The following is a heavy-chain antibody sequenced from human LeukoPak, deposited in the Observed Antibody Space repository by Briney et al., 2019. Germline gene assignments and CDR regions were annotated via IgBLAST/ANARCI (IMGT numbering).Heavy chain of an antibody. CDR1: GGSISSYY. CDR2: IYYSGST. V-gene: IGHV4-59*08. Sequence: SETLSLTCSVSGGSISSYYWSWIRQPPGKGLEWIGYIYYSGSTNYNPSLKSRVTISVDTSKNQFSLKLSSVTAADMAVYYCARGIAAAGTPPDFDYWGQGTLVTVSS. D-gene: IGHD6-13*01. CDR3: ARGIAAAGTPPDFDY. J-gene: IGHJ4*02.